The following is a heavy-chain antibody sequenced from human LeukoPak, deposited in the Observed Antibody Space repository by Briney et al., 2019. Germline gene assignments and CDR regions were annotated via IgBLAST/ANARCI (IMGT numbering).Heavy chain of an antibody. V-gene: IGHV1-18*01. CDR3: ARGLGVGATSVGGGAFDI. J-gene: IGHJ3*02. D-gene: IGHD1-26*01. CDR2: ISAYNGNT. CDR1: GYTFTSYG. Sequence: ASVKVSCKASGYTFTSYGISWVRQAPGQGLEWMGWISAYNGNTNYAQKLQGRVTMTTDTSTSTAYMELRSLRSDDTAVYYCARGLGVGATSVGGGAFDIWARGQWSPSLQ.